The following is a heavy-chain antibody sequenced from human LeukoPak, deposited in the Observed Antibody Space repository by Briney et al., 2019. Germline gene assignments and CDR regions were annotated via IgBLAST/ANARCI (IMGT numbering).Heavy chain of an antibody. CDR3: ARDYCSSTSCLFDY. D-gene: IGHD2-2*01. CDR1: GYTFTGYH. Sequence: ASVKVSCKASGYTFTGYHMHWVRRAPGQGLEWMGRINPNSGDTNYAQKFQGRVTITRDTSISTAYMELSRLRSDDTAVYYCARDYCSSTSCLFDYWGQGALVTVSS. CDR2: INPNSGDT. V-gene: IGHV1-2*06. J-gene: IGHJ4*02.